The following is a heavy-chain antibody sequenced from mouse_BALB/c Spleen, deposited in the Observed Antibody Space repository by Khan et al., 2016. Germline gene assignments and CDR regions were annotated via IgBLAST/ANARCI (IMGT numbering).Heavy chain of an antibody. J-gene: IGHJ2*01. V-gene: IGHV3-2*02. CDR3: ARGKITTFDY. CDR1: GYSITSDYA. Sequence: EVKLPESGPGLVKPSQSLSLTCTVTGYSITSDYAWNWIRQFPGNKLEWMGYISYSDSTNYNPSLKSRISITRDTSKNQFFLQLNSVTTEDTATYYCARGKITTFDYWGQGTTLTVSS. CDR2: ISYSDST. D-gene: IGHD1-1*01.